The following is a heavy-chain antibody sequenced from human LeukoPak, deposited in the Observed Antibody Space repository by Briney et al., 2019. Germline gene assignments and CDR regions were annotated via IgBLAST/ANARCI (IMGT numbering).Heavy chain of an antibody. J-gene: IGHJ5*02. CDR2: IYTSGST. Sequence: SETLSLTCTVYGGSISSYYWSWIRQPAGKGLEWIGRIYTSGSTNYNPSLKSRVTMSVDTSKNQFSLKLSSVTAADTAVYYCARSSNDFWSGYYDLNWFDPWGQGTLVTVSS. CDR3: ARSSNDFWSGYYDLNWFDP. CDR1: GGSISSYY. D-gene: IGHD3-3*01. V-gene: IGHV4-4*07.